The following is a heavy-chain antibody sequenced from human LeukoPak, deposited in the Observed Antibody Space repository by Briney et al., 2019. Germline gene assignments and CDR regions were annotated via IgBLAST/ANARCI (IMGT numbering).Heavy chain of an antibody. CDR2: ISGSGGST. CDR1: GFTFSSYA. D-gene: IGHD1-26*01. V-gene: IGHV3-23*01. Sequence: QPGGSLRLSCAASGFTFSSYAMSWVRQAPGKGLEWVSAISGSGGSTYYADSVKGRFTISRDNSKNTLYLQMNSLRAEDTAVYYCAKALHRRVGASTYYFDYWGQGTLVTVSS. CDR3: AKALHRRVGASTYYFDY. J-gene: IGHJ4*02.